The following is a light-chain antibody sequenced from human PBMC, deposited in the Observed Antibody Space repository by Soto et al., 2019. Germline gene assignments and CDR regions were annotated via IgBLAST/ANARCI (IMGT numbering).Light chain of an antibody. CDR3: AAWDGSLYAYV. CDR1: SSNIGNNA. V-gene: IGLV1-36*01. Sequence: QSVLTQPPSVSEAPRQRVTISCSGSSSNIGNNAVNWYQQLPGKAPKLLIYFDDLLPSGVSNRFSGSKSGTSASLAISGLQSEVFFDYYCAAWDGSLYAYVFVTVSIVTVL. J-gene: IGLJ1*01. CDR2: FDD.